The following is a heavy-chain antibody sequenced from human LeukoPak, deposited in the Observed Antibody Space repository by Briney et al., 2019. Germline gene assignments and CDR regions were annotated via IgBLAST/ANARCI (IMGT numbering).Heavy chain of an antibody. CDR3: ARDGTQWEPRDY. J-gene: IGHJ4*02. Sequence: GGSLRLSCAASGFTFSSYAMHWVRQAPGKGLEWVAVISYDGSNKYYADSVKGRFTISRDNAKNSLYLQMNSLRAEDTAVYYCARDGTQWEPRDYWGQGTLVTVSS. V-gene: IGHV3-30-3*01. D-gene: IGHD1-26*01. CDR2: ISYDGSNK. CDR1: GFTFSSYA.